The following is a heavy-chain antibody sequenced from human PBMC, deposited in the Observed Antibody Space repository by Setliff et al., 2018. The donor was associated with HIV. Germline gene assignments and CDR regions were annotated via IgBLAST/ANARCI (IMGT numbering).Heavy chain of an antibody. J-gene: IGHJ3*02. V-gene: IGHV4-31*03. CDR3: ARVSQDLLGAFDI. CDR1: GDSINSGDYY. CDR2: IYYSGST. Sequence: SETLSLTCTVSGDSINSGDYYWTWIRHHPGKGLEWIGYIYYSGSTNYNPSLKSRVIISVDSSKNQFFLKLTSVTAADTAMYYCARVSQDLLGAFDIWGQGTMVTVPS. D-gene: IGHD7-27*01.